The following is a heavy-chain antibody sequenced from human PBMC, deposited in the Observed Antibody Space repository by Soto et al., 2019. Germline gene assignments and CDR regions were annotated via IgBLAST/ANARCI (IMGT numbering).Heavy chain of an antibody. CDR3: ARVPGP. CDR2: VHYSWTT. D-gene: IGHD2-2*01. J-gene: IGHJ5*02. CDR1: GGSIDRSNYY. Sequence: LTCNVSGGSIDRSNYYWDWLPQPPGKGLEWIGYVHYSWTTNYNPSLKSRVTISVDRSKNQVSLKLSSVTAADTAVYYCARVPGPWGQGTLVPVSS. V-gene: IGHV4-61*05.